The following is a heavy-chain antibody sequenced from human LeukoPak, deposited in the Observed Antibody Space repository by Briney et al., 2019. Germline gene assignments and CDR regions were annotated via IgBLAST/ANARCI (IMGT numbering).Heavy chain of an antibody. CDR2: ISYDGSNK. D-gene: IGHD3-22*01. CDR3: ARGVDYYDSYGHYSYYYMDV. Sequence: PGGSLRLSCAASGFTFSSYEMNWVRQPPGKGLEWVAVISYDGSNKYYADSVKGRFTISRDNSKNTLYLQMNSLRAEDTAVFYCARGVDYYDSYGHYSYYYMDVWGKGTTVTVSS. CDR1: GFTFSSYE. J-gene: IGHJ6*03. V-gene: IGHV3-30*04.